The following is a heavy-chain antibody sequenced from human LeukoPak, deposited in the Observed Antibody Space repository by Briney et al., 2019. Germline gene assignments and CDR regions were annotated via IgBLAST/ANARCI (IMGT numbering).Heavy chain of an antibody. CDR2: ISSSSSYI. D-gene: IGHD3-3*01. V-gene: IGHV3-21*01. J-gene: IGHJ4*02. CDR3: ARDMRDYDFWSGYPAGGYFDY. Sequence: PGGSLRLSCAASGFTFSSYSMNWVRQAPGKGLEWVSSISSSSSYIYYADSVKGRFTISRDNAKNSLYLQMNSLRAEDTAVYYCARDMRDYDFWSGYPAGGYFDYWGQGTLVTVSS. CDR1: GFTFSSYS.